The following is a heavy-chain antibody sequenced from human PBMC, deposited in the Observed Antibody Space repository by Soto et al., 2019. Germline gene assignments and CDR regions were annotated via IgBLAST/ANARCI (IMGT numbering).Heavy chain of an antibody. V-gene: IGHV1-18*01. J-gene: IGHJ6*02. CDR3: ARDHPIVVVPAAIFLYYYGMDV. CDR1: GYTFTSYG. D-gene: IGHD2-2*01. CDR2: ISAYNGNT. Sequence: ASVKVSCKASGYTFTSYGISWVRQAPGQGLEWMGWISAYNGNTNYAQKLQGRVTMTTDTSTSTAYMELRSLRSDDTAVYYCARDHPIVVVPAAIFLYYYGMDVWGQGTTVTRLL.